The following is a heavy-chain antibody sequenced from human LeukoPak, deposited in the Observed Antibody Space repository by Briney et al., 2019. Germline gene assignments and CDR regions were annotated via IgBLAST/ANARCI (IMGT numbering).Heavy chain of an antibody. CDR2: IRSKANSYAT. D-gene: IGHD5-24*01. CDR1: GFTFSGSA. J-gene: IGHJ4*02. V-gene: IGHV3-73*01. Sequence: GGSLRLSCAASGFTFSGSAMHWVRQASGKGLEWVGRIRSKANSYATAYAASVKGRFTISRDDSKNTAYLQMNSLKTEDTAAYYCTRHGDGYLISDFDYWGQGTLVTVSS. CDR3: TRHGDGYLISDFDY.